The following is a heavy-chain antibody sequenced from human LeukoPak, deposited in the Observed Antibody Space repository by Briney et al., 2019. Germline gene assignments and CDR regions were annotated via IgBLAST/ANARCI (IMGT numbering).Heavy chain of an antibody. CDR3: ARCSKHYYGSGIPAPAFDY. CDR2: INPNSGGT. CDR1: GYTFTSYD. J-gene: IGHJ4*02. D-gene: IGHD3-10*01. V-gene: IGHV1-2*06. Sequence: GASVKVSCKASGYTFTSYDINWVRQATGQGLEWMGRINPNSGGTNYAQKFQGRVTMTRDTSISTAYMELSRLRSDDTAVYYCARCSKHYYGSGIPAPAFDYWGQGTLVTVSS.